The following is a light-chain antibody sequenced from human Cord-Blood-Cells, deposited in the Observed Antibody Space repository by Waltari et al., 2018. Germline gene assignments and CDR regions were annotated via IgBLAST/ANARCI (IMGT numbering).Light chain of an antibody. CDR3: QQYNSYPYT. J-gene: IGKJ2*01. CDR2: KSS. CDR1: QSISRL. Sequence: DIQITQSPFTLSASVGDRVIITCRARQSISRLLTWYQQKPGKAPKLRIYKSSSLESGVPSRFSGSGSGTEFTLTISSLQPGDFATYYCQQYNSYPYTFGQGTKLEIK. V-gene: IGKV1-5*03.